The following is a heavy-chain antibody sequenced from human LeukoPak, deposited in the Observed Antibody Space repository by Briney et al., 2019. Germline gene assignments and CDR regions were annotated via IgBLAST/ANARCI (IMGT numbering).Heavy chain of an antibody. D-gene: IGHD3-16*01. CDR2: IYYSGST. J-gene: IGHJ4*02. Sequence: SETLSLTCTVSGGSISSGAYYWSWIRQHPGKGLEWIGYIYYSGSTYYNPSLKSRLTISVHTSKSQFSLKLRSVTAPHTAVSLCVRKGDAPDFDSWGQGTLVTVSS. CDR3: VRKGDAPDFDS. V-gene: IGHV4-31*03. CDR1: GGSISSGAYY.